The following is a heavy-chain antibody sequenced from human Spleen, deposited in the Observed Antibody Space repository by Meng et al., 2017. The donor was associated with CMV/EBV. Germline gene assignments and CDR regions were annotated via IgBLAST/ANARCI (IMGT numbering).Heavy chain of an antibody. CDR2: IRYDGSNK. D-gene: IGHD4-23*01. V-gene: IGHV3-30*02. Sequence: SGFTFSSYGMHWVRQAPGKGLEWVAFIRYDGSNKYYADSVKGRFTISRDNSKNTLYLQMNSLRAEDTAVYYCAKDTTYGGNGFFQHWGQGTLVTVSS. J-gene: IGHJ1*01. CDR3: AKDTTYGGNGFFQH. CDR1: GFTFSSYG.